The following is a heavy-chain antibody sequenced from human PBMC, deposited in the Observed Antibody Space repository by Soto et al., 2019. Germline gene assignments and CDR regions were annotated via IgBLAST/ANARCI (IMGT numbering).Heavy chain of an antibody. Sequence: QVQLVESGGGVVQPGRSLRLSCAASGFTFSSYGMHWVRQAPGKGLEWVAVIWYDGSNKYYADSVKGRFTISRDNSKKTLYLQMNSLRAEDTAVYYCARDRGLVVATIPSDAFDIWGQGTMVTVSS. CDR3: ARDRGLVVATIPSDAFDI. CDR1: GFTFSSYG. D-gene: IGHD5-12*01. V-gene: IGHV3-33*01. J-gene: IGHJ3*02. CDR2: IWYDGSNK.